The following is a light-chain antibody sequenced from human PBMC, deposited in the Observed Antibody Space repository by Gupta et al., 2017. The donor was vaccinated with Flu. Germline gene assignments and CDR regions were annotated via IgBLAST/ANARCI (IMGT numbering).Light chain of an antibody. CDR3: QQDRSFPWT. Sequence: PSSLSASVGDRVTITCRASQSSDSWLDWYQQKPGKAPKLLIYKASNLESGVPSRFSGSGSGTEFTLSISSLQPDDFATYYCQQDRSFPWTFGQGTTVEIK. CDR2: KAS. V-gene: IGKV1-5*03. CDR1: QSSDSW. J-gene: IGKJ1*01.